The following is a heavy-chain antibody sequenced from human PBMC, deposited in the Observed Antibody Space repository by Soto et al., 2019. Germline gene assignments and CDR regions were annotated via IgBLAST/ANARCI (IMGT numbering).Heavy chain of an antibody. J-gene: IGHJ4*02. Sequence: EVQLVESGGGPVRPGGSRKLSCAASGFNFITYSLSWVRQAPGKGLEWVASISSSAVYIDYADSVKGRFTISRDNANNSLYLQMNSLRAEDTSTYYCVRDGLDYYDTERLYFDKWGQGTLVTVSS. CDR2: ISSSAVYI. V-gene: IGHV3-21*01. CDR1: GFNFITYS. CDR3: VRDGLDYYDTERLYFDK. D-gene: IGHD3-22*01.